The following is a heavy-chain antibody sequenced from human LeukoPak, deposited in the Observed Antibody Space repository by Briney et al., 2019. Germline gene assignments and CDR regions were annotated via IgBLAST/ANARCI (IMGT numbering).Heavy chain of an antibody. CDR1: GFTFGGYG. D-gene: IGHD1-14*01. Sequence: GGSLRLSCAGSGFTFGGYGMHWIRQTPGKGLEWVAVIAYDGSRAFYADSVKGRFTISRDNSKNTMSVQMDDLRAEDTAVYYCTRYNNDHFDYWGQGTLVTVSS. CDR3: TRYNNDHFDY. V-gene: IGHV3-33*01. J-gene: IGHJ4*02. CDR2: IAYDGSRA.